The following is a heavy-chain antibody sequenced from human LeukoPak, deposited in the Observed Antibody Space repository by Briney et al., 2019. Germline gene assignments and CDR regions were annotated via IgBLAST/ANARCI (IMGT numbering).Heavy chain of an antibody. J-gene: IGHJ2*01. Sequence: SETLSLTCAVSGGSISSGGYSWSWIRQPPGKGLEWIGYIYHSGSTYYNPSLKSRVTISVDRSKNQFSLKLSSVTAADTAVYYCARDSPSPVSPGRESWYFDLWGRGTLVTVSS. D-gene: IGHD1-26*01. V-gene: IGHV4-30-2*01. CDR3: ARDSPSPVSPGRESWYFDL. CDR1: GGSISSGGYS. CDR2: IYHSGST.